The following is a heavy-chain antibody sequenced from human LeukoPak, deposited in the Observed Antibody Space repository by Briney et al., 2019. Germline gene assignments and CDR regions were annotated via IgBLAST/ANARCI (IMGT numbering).Heavy chain of an antibody. V-gene: IGHV3-15*01. CDR1: GFTFNNAW. Sequence: GGSLTLSCAASGFTFNNAWMSWVRQGPGKRLEWAGRIKSKTDGGTTDYPAPVKGRFTISRDDSENTLFLHMNSLNTEDTAVYYCATDFLWFGELSDSYYGMDVWGQGTTVTVSS. D-gene: IGHD3-10*01. CDR2: IKSKTDGGTT. J-gene: IGHJ6*02. CDR3: ATDFLWFGELSDSYYGMDV.